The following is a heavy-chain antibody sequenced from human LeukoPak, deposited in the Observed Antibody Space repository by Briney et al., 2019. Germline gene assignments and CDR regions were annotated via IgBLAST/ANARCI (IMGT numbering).Heavy chain of an antibody. J-gene: IGHJ4*02. V-gene: IGHV3-7*01. Sequence: GGSLRLACAASGFTFSQYWISWVRQAPGKGLEWVANIKPDGSEKHYVDSVKGRFSISRDNTKNSLFLSISSLRGEDSAVFYCSRESSQFWIDKWGEGTRVIVCS. CDR3: SRESSQFWIDK. D-gene: IGHD1-1*01. CDR1: GFTFSQYW. CDR2: IKPDGSEK.